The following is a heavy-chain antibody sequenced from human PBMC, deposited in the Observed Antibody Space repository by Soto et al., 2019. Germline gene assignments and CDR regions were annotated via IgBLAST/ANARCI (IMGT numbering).Heavy chain of an antibody. CDR3: ARGRASFDY. J-gene: IGHJ4*02. D-gene: IGHD3-10*01. CDR2: SRNKDHSYST. V-gene: IGHV3-72*01. CDR1: GFTFSDHY. Sequence: EVQLVESGGGLVQPGGSLKLSCVVSGFTFSDHYMDWFREASGKGLQWVGRSRNKDHSYSTEYAASVKGRFTISRDLSKNSLFLQMNSLQTEDTAEYYCARGRASFDYWGQGILVTVSS.